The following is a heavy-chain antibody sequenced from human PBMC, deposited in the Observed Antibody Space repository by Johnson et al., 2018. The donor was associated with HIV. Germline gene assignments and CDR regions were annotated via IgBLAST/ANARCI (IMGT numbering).Heavy chain of an antibody. CDR2: ISYDGSNK. J-gene: IGHJ3*02. Sequence: QVQLVESGGGLVLPGGSLRLSCAASGFTFTSYTMHWVRQAPGKGLEWVALISYDGSNKYYADSVKGRFTISRDNSKNTLYLQMNSLRAEDTAVFYCAKIVATSDDVFDIWGQGTKVTVSS. V-gene: IGHV3-30-3*02. CDR1: GFTFTSYT. CDR3: AKIVATSDDVFDI. D-gene: IGHD5-12*01.